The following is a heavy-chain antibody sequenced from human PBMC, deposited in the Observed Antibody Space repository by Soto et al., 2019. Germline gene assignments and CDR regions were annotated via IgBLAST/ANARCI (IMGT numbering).Heavy chain of an antibody. V-gene: IGHV1-46*01. Sequence: VSVKVSCKASGYTFTNHYIHWVRQAPGQGLVWMAIINPYGGSTNYAQKFKGRVTLTMDTSTSTLYMELRSLKSEDKAVPYCASDLAAAGLWGQGALVTVSS. CDR2: INPYGGST. CDR3: ASDLAAAGL. J-gene: IGHJ4*02. D-gene: IGHD6-13*01. CDR1: GYTFTNHY.